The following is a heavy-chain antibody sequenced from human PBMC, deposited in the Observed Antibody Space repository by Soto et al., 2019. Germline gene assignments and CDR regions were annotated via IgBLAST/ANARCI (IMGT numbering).Heavy chain of an antibody. V-gene: IGHV3-30*18. Sequence: QVQLVESGGGVVQPGRSLRLSCAASGFTFSSYGMHWVRQAPGKGLEWVAVISYDGSNKYYADSVKGRFTISRDNSKNTLYLQRNSLRAEDTAVYYCAKDLLGPGRAYGMDVCGQGTTVTVSS. CDR1: GFTFSSYG. J-gene: IGHJ6*02. CDR3: AKDLLGPGRAYGMDV. CDR2: ISYDGSNK. D-gene: IGHD7-27*01.